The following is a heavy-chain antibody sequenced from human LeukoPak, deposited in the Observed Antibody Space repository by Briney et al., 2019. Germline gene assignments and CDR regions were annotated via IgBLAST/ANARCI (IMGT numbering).Heavy chain of an antibody. D-gene: IGHD1-14*01. J-gene: IGHJ5*02. CDR2: INPNSGGT. CDR3: ARDRQNQNWFDH. CDR1: GFTFTGYY. V-gene: IGHV1-2*02. Sequence: ASVKVSCKASGFTFTGYYMHWVRQAPGQGLEWMGWINPNSGGTNYAQKFQGRVTMTRNTSISTAYMELSRLRSDDTAVYYCARDRQNQNWFDHWGQGTLVTVSS.